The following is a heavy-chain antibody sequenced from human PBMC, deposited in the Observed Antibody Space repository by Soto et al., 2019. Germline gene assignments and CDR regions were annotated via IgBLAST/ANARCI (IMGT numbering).Heavy chain of an antibody. CDR3: ARSADYDSSGGAFDI. V-gene: IGHV5-51*01. Sequence: GESLKISCKGSGYTFTDYWIGWVRQLPGKGLEWMGIIYPGDSDTRYSPSFQGQVTISADKSISTAYLQWSSLKASDTAMYYCARSADYDSSGGAFDIWGQGTMVTVS. D-gene: IGHD3-22*01. CDR2: IYPGDSDT. J-gene: IGHJ3*02. CDR1: GYTFTDYW.